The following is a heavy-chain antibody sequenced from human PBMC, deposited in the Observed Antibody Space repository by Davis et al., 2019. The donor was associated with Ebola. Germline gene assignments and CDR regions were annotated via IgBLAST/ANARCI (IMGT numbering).Heavy chain of an antibody. CDR3: ARGRRRFLEWLLWDDAFDI. CDR1: GYTFTGYY. Sequence: ASVKVSCKASGYTFTGYYMHWVRQAPGQGLEWMGWINPNSGGTNYAQKFQGRVTMTRDTSISTAYMELSRLRSDDTAVYYCARGRRRFLEWLLWDDAFDIWGQGTMVTVSS. D-gene: IGHD3-3*01. V-gene: IGHV1-2*02. J-gene: IGHJ3*02. CDR2: INPNSGGT.